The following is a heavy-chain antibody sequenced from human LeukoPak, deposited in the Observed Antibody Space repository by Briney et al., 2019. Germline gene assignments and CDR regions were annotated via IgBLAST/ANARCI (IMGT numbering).Heavy chain of an antibody. CDR3: AREAYGSGSFRTDYYYMDV. Sequence: ASVRVSCKASGYTFTGYYMHWGRQAPGQGLEWRGGVTPNSGGTNYAQRFQGRVTLTRDTTISTAYMELNRLRSDDTAVYYCAREAYGSGSFRTDYYYMDVWGKGTTVTISS. D-gene: IGHD3-10*01. V-gene: IGHV1-2*02. CDR1: GYTFTGYY. J-gene: IGHJ6*03. CDR2: VTPNSGGT.